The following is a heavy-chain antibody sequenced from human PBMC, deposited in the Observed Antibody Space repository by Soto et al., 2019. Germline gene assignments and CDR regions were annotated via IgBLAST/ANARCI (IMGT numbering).Heavy chain of an antibody. D-gene: IGHD1-1*01. CDR1: GFTVSSNY. V-gene: IGHV3-53*02. Sequence: EVQLVETGGGLIQPGGSLRLSCAASGFTVSSNYMSWVRQAPGKGLEWVSVIYSGGSTYYADSVKGRFTISRDNSKNTLYLQMNSLRAEDTAVYYCASPSPGTPNTSVWGQGTMVTVSS. CDR3: ASPSPGTPNTSV. J-gene: IGHJ4*02. CDR2: IYSGGST.